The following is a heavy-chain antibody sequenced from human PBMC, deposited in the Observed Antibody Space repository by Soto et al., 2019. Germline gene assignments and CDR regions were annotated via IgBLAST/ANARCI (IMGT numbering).Heavy chain of an antibody. CDR3: ARAPGTSSSWYGEYYYYGMDV. CDR1: GGSISSYY. Sequence: PSETLSLTCTVSGGSISSYYWSWIRQPPGKGLEWIGYIYYSGSTNYNPSLKSRVTISVDTSKNQFSLKLSSVTAADTAVYYCARAPGTSSSWYGEYYYYGMDVWGQGNTVTVSS. D-gene: IGHD6-13*01. CDR2: IYYSGST. J-gene: IGHJ6*02. V-gene: IGHV4-59*01.